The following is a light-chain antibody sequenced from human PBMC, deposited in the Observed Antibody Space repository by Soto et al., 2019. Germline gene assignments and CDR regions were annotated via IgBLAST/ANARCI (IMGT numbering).Light chain of an antibody. V-gene: IGKV1-33*01. CDR1: QGIRNY. CDR2: DAS. CDR3: QQYDNLLT. J-gene: IGKJ4*01. Sequence: DIQMTQSPSSLSASLGDRVTITCQASQGIRNYLNWYQQKPGKAPKLLIYDASNLETGVPSRFSRSGSVTYFTFTISSLQPEDIATYYCQQYDNLLTFGGGTKVEIK.